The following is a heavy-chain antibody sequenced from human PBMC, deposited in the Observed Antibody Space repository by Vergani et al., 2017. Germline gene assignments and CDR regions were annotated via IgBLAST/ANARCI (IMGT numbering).Heavy chain of an antibody. V-gene: IGHV4-61*02. J-gene: IGHJ3*01. Sequence: QVQLQASGPGRVKPSQTLSLTCTMSGGSISAGYYFWSWIRQPAGKGLEWLGHISASGNASHSPSLKTRVSMSVDTSKTQFSLTVTSVTAADTAIYFCARRSGEYYSGGKDHPLRTAFDVWGHGTVVTVSS. CDR3: ARRSGEYYSGGKDHPLRTAFDV. D-gene: IGHD2-15*01. CDR2: ISASGNA. CDR1: GGSISAGYYF.